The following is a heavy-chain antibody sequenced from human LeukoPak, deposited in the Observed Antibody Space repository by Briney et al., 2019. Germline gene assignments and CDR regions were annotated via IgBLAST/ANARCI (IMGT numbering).Heavy chain of an antibody. D-gene: IGHD6-19*01. J-gene: IGHJ5*02. V-gene: IGHV3-23*01. Sequence: PGGSLRLSCAASGFDFSSYGMSWVRQSPGKGLEWVSAISGSGGSTYYADSVKGRFTISRDNSKNTLYLQMNSLRAEDTAVHYCAKGPRIAVAGNWFDPWGQGTLVTVSS. CDR1: GFDFSSYG. CDR3: AKGPRIAVAGNWFDP. CDR2: ISGSGGST.